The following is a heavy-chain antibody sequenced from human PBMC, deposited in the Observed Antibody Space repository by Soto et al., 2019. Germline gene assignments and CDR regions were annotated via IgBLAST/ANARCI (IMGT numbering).Heavy chain of an antibody. CDR1: GGTFSTYA. D-gene: IGHD3-22*01. CDR2: IIPLFGTA. J-gene: IGHJ4*02. Sequence: ASMKVSCKASGGTFSTYAIDWVRQAPGQGLEWMGGIIPLFGTAKYAQNFQGRIMITADESTNTAYMELRSLRSQDTAVYYCARGVHYDSSGYYYFYWGQGTLVTVSS. V-gene: IGHV1-69*13. CDR3: ARGVHYDSSGYYYFY.